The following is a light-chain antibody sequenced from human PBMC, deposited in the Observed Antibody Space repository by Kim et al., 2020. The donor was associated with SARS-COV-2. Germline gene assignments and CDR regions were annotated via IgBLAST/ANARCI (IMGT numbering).Light chain of an antibody. J-gene: IGLJ1*01. CDR1: SSDVGGYNY. CDR3: SSYTSSSTYV. CDR2: DVS. V-gene: IGLV2-14*04. Sequence: SITISCTGTSSDVGGYNYVSWYQQHPGKAPKLMIYDVSKRPSGVSNRFSGSKSGNTASLTISGLQAEDEADYYCSSYTSSSTYVFGTGTKVTVL.